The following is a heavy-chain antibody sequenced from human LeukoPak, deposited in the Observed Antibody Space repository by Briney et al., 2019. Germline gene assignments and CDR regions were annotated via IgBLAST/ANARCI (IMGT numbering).Heavy chain of an antibody. D-gene: IGHD3-22*01. V-gene: IGHV6-1*01. CDR1: GETVSINSAA. CDR2: TYYRSTWYN. Sequence: SQTLSLTCAISGETVSINSAAWNWIRQSPSRGLGWLGRTYYRSTWYNDYAVSVKSRITINPDTSKNQFSLKLISVTAADTAVYYCASWSLGLIVVVITDMNAFDIWGQGTMVTVSS. CDR3: ASWSLGLIVVVITDMNAFDI. J-gene: IGHJ3*02.